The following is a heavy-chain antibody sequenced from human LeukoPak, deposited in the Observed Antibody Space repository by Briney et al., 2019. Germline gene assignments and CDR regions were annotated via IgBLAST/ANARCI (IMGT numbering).Heavy chain of an antibody. Sequence: SETLSLTCTVSGGSISSSSYYWGWIRQPPGKGLEWIGSIYYSGSTCYNPSLKSRVTISVDTSKNQFSLKLSSVTAADTAVYYCARLGAMEPDYWGQGTLVTVSS. D-gene: IGHD1-1*01. J-gene: IGHJ4*02. CDR2: IYYSGST. CDR3: ARLGAMEPDY. CDR1: GGSISSSSYY. V-gene: IGHV4-39*01.